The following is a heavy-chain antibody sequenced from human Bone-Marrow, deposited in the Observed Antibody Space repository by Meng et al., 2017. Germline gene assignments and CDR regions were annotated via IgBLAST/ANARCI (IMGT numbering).Heavy chain of an antibody. Sequence: GGSLRLSCAASGFTFSSYAMSWVRQAPGKGLEWVSAISGSGGSTYYADSVKGRFTISRDNSKNTLYLQMNSLRAEDTAVYYCAKESHDILTGYYWMAEAEDYYDYCGQ. J-gene: IGHJ4*02. CDR2: ISGSGGST. D-gene: IGHD3-9*01. CDR3: AKESHDILTGYYWMAEAEDYYDY. V-gene: IGHV3-23*01. CDR1: GFTFSSYA.